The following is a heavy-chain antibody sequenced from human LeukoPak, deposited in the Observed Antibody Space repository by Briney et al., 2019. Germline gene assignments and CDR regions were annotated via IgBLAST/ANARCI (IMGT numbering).Heavy chain of an antibody. Sequence: GGYLRLSCAASGFTFSSYAMSWVRQAPGKGLEWVSAISGSGGSTYYADSVKGRFTISRDNSKNRLYLQMNSLRAEDTAVYYCAKEPLYGDYAPYNWFDPWGQGTLVTVSS. D-gene: IGHD4-17*01. CDR2: ISGSGGST. J-gene: IGHJ5*02. CDR1: GFTFSSYA. CDR3: AKEPLYGDYAPYNWFDP. V-gene: IGHV3-23*01.